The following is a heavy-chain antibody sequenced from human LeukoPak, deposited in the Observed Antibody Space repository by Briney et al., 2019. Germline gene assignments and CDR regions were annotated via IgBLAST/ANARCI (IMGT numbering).Heavy chain of an antibody. CDR1: GFTFSSYG. CDR2: IWYDGSNK. V-gene: IGHV3-33*01. CDR3: ARGTIAVAGTGSFDY. Sequence: PGGSLRLSCAASGFTFSSYGMHWVRQAPGKGLEWVAVIWYDGSNKYYADSVKGRFTISRDNSKNTLYLQMNSLRAEDTAVYYCARGTIAVAGTGSFDYWGQGTLVIVSS. D-gene: IGHD6-19*01. J-gene: IGHJ4*02.